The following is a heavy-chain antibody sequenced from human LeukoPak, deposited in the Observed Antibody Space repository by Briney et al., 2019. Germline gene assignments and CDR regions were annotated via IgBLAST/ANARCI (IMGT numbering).Heavy chain of an antibody. D-gene: IGHD5-18*01. J-gene: IGHJ4*02. CDR3: AREGLYSYGPFDY. CDR1: GFTFSSYA. V-gene: IGHV3-30*04. Sequence: GRSLRLSCAASGFTFSSYAMHWVRQAPGKGLEWVAVISYDGSNKYYADSVKGLFTISRDNSKNTLYLQMNSLRAEDTAVYYCAREGLYSYGPFDYWGQGTLVTVSS. CDR2: ISYDGSNK.